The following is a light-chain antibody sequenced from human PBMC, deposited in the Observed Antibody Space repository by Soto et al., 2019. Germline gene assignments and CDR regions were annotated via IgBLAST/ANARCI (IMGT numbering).Light chain of an antibody. Sequence: DIQMTQSPSTLSASVGDRVTITCRASQSISSWLAWYQQKPGKAPKLLIYDASSLESGVPSRCSGSGSGTEFALTISSLEPDDFAAYYCQQYNNYPEWTFGQGTKVDIK. J-gene: IGKJ1*01. CDR3: QQYNNYPEWT. CDR2: DAS. V-gene: IGKV1-5*01. CDR1: QSISSW.